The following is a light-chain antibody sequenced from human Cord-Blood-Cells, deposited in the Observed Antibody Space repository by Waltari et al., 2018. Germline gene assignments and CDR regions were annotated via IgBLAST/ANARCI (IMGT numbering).Light chain of an antibody. CDR3: QQYNSYLFT. CDR2: DAS. CDR1: QSISSW. Sequence: DIQMTQSPSTLSASVGDRVTITCRASQSISSWLAWYQQKPGKAPKLLIYDASSLESGVPSRFSCSGSGTEFTLTISSLQPDDFATYYCQQYNSYLFTFGPGTKVDIK. V-gene: IGKV1-5*01. J-gene: IGKJ3*01.